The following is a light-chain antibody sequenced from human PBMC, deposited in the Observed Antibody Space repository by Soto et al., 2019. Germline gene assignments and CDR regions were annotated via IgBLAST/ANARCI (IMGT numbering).Light chain of an antibody. CDR2: DVS. CDR3: SSFTSSSTRV. V-gene: IGLV2-14*01. Sequence: SGRTQSGAVAGSPGESMTISCTGTSSDVGAYNYVSWYQQHPGKAPKLIIYDVSNRPSGVSNRFSGSKSGNTASLTISALQAEDEADYYCSSFTSSSTRVFGTGNKVTVL. J-gene: IGLJ1*01. CDR1: SSDVGAYNY.